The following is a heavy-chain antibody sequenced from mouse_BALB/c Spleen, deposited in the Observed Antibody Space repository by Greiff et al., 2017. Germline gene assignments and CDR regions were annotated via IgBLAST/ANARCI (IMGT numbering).Heavy chain of an antibody. CDR3: ARGYCVSLAMDY. J-gene: IGHJ4*01. D-gene: IGHD2-3*01. Sequence: QVQLQQSGAELAKPGASVKMSCKASGYTFTSYWMHWVKQRPGQGLEWIGYINPSTGYTEYNQKFKDKATLTADKSSSTAYMQLSSLTSEDSAVYYCARGYCVSLAMDYWGQGTSVTVSS. V-gene: IGHV1-7*01. CDR1: GYTFTSYW. CDR2: INPSTGYT.